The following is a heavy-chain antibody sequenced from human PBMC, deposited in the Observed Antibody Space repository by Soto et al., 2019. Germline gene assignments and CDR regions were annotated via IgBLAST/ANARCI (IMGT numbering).Heavy chain of an antibody. V-gene: IGHV3-23*01. Sequence: GSLRLSCAASGFTFSSYAMSWVRQAPGKGLEWVSAISGSGGSTYYADSVKGRFTISRDNSKNTLYLQMNSLRAEDTAVYYCAKEGGLWFGELSPYYYYYGMDVWGQGTTVTVSS. CDR1: GFTFSSYA. CDR2: ISGSGGST. D-gene: IGHD3-10*01. CDR3: AKEGGLWFGELSPYYYYYGMDV. J-gene: IGHJ6*02.